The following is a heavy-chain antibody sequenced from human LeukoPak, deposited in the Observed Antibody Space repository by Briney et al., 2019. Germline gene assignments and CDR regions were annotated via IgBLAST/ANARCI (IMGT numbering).Heavy chain of an antibody. CDR1: GGSISSYH. CDR3: ARFMVRGGVDY. CDR2: IYYSGST. Sequence: SETLSLTCTVSGGSISSYHWSWIRQPPGKGLEGIGYIYYSGSTNYNPSLKSRVTISVDTSKNQFSLKLSSVTAADTAVYYCARFMVRGGVDYWGQGTLVTVSS. D-gene: IGHD3-10*01. V-gene: IGHV4-59*01. J-gene: IGHJ4*02.